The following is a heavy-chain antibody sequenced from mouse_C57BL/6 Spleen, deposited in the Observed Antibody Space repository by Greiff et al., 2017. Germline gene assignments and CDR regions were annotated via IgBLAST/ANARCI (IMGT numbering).Heavy chain of an antibody. CDR2: IYPGAGDT. V-gene: IGHV1-82*01. CDR1: GYAFSSSW. CDR3: ARGYSNYPYWYFDV. D-gene: IGHD2-5*01. Sequence: QVQLQQSGPELVKPGASVKISCKASGYAFSSSWMNWVKQRPGKGLEWIGRIYPGAGDTNYNGKFKGQATLTADKSSSTAYMQLSSLTSEDSAVYFCARGYSNYPYWYFDVWGTGTTVTVSS. J-gene: IGHJ1*03.